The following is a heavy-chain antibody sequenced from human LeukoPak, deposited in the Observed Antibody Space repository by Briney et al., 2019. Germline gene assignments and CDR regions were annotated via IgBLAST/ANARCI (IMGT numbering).Heavy chain of an antibody. CDR2: MNPHSGNT. CDR3: ARGVMGTSGQLRY. V-gene: IGHV1-8*01. J-gene: IGHJ4*02. Sequence: ASVTVSCKASGYTFSSYDINWLRQAAGQGLEWMGWMNPHSGNTGYAQKFQGRVTMTRDTSTGTAYMELSSLRSEDTAVYYCARGVMGTSGQLRYWGQGTLVTVSS. D-gene: IGHD2-15*01. CDR1: GYTFSSYD.